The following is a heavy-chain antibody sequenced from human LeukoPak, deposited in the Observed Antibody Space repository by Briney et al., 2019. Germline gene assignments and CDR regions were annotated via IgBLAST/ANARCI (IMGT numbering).Heavy chain of an antibody. CDR3: ARVIVGAVVYAY. Sequence: ASVKVSCKASGYTLTDYFMHWARQAPGQRLEWMGWINPNNGDTHYAQKVQGRVTMTRDTSISTAYMDLSRLRSDDTAVYYCARVIVGAVVYAYWGQGTLVTVSS. J-gene: IGHJ4*02. D-gene: IGHD1-26*01. V-gene: IGHV1-2*02. CDR2: INPNNGDT. CDR1: GYTLTDYF.